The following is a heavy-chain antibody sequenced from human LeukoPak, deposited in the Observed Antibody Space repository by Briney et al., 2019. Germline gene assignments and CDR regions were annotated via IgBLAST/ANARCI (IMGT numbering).Heavy chain of an antibody. CDR2: IKEDGGEQ. J-gene: IGHJ4*02. D-gene: IGHD6-25*01. V-gene: IGHV3-7*01. CDR1: EFTFSSYW. CDR3: AVGIGRLID. Sequence: GGSLRLSCAASEFTFSSYWMSWVRQAPGKGLEWVANIKEDGGEQYYADSVKGRFSISRDNANNSFYLQMNNLRAEDTAVYYCAVGIGRLIDWGQGTLVTVSS.